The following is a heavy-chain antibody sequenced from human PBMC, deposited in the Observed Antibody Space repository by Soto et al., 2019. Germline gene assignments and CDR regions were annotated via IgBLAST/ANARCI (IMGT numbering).Heavy chain of an antibody. Sequence: QVQLVESGGGVVQPGRSLRLSCAASGFTFSSYGMHWVRQAPGKGLEWVAVISYDGSNKYYADSVKGRFTISRDNSKNTLYLQMNSLRAEDTAVYYCAKAAPSWYYDSSGYDAFDIWGQGTMVTVSS. D-gene: IGHD3-22*01. CDR2: ISYDGSNK. J-gene: IGHJ3*02. V-gene: IGHV3-30*18. CDR3: AKAAPSWYYDSSGYDAFDI. CDR1: GFTFSSYG.